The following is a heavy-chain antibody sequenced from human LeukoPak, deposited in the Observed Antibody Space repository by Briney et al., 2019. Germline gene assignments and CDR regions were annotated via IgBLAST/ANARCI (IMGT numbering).Heavy chain of an antibody. CDR2: IYHSGST. D-gene: IGHD3-10*01. CDR1: GGSISSSNW. J-gene: IGHJ4*02. CDR3: ARDGSGTITYFDY. V-gene: IGHV4-4*02. Sequence: SETLSLTCAVSGGSISSSNWWSWVRQPPGKGLEWIGEIYHSGSTNYNPSLKSRVTISVDKSKNQFSLKLSSVTAADTAVYYCARDGSGTITYFDYWGQGTLVTVSS.